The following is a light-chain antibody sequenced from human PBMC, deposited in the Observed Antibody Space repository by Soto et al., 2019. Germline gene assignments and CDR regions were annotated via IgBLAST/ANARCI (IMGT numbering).Light chain of an antibody. CDR1: SSDVGGYNY. J-gene: IGLJ2*01. CDR3: SSYTYSSSRVV. CDR2: DVT. Sequence: QSSLTQPASVSGSPGQSITISCTGTSSDVGGYNYVSWYQQHPGKAPKLMIYDVTNRPSGVSIRFSCSKSGNTASLTISGLEAEDEADDDYSSYTYSSSRVVFGGGTKLTVL. V-gene: IGLV2-14*01.